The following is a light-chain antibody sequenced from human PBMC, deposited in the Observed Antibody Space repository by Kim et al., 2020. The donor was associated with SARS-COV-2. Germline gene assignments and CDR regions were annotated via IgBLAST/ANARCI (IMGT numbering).Light chain of an antibody. CDR2: YDS. CDR1: NIGSKR. V-gene: IGLV3-21*04. J-gene: IGLJ3*02. CDR3: QVWDSSSDHRV. Sequence: SYELTQPPSVSVAPGKTARITCGGNNIGSKRAHWYQQKPGQAPVLLIYYDSDRPSGIPERFSGFNPGNTATLTISRVEAGDEADYYCQVWDSSSDHRVFG.